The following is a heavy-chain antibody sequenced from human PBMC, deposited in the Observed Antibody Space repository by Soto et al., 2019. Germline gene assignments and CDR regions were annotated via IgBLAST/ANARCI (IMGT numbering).Heavy chain of an antibody. J-gene: IGHJ6*02. Sequence: SVKVSCKASGGTFSSHAISWVRQAPGQGLEWMGGIIPFFKAANYAQKFRGRVTITADDSTSTAYMDLYSLRSEDAAVYYCARDVPLNYYDGTFSYYAMDVWGQGTTVTVSS. V-gene: IGHV1-69*13. CDR2: IIPFFKAA. CDR3: ARDVPLNYYDGTFSYYAMDV. CDR1: GGTFSSHA. D-gene: IGHD3-16*01.